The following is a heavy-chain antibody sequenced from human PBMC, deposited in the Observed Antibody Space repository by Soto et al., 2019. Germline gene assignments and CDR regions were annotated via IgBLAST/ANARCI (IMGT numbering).Heavy chain of an antibody. CDR3: ARGPLALFGVVTGDWYFDL. J-gene: IGHJ2*01. V-gene: IGHV1-69*01. CDR1: GGTFSSYA. CDR2: IIPIFGTA. Sequence: QVQLVQSGAEVKKPGSSVKVSCKASGGTFSSYAISWVRQAPGQGLEWMGGIIPIFGTANYAQKFQGRVTITTDESTSPAYRDLSSLPSENTAVYYSARGPLALFGVVTGDWYFDLWCRGTLVTVSS. D-gene: IGHD3-3*01.